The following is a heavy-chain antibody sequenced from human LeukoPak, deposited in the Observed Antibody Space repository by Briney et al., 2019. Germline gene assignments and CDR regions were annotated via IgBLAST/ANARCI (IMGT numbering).Heavy chain of an antibody. CDR3: ARGPRKWVVWGKGGLYYYYGMDV. CDR1: GGSFSGYY. D-gene: IGHD3-16*01. V-gene: IGHV4-34*01. Sequence: SETLSLTCAVYGGSFSGYYWSWIRQPPGKGLEWIGEINHSGSTNYNPSLKSRVTISVDTSKNQFSLKLSSVTAADTAVYYCARGPRKWVVWGKGGLYYYYGMDVWGKGTTVTVSS. CDR2: INHSGST. J-gene: IGHJ6*04.